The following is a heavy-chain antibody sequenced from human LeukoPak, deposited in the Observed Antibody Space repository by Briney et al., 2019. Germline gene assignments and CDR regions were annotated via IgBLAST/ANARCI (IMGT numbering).Heavy chain of an antibody. CDR1: GFIFSRYA. D-gene: IGHD3-9*01. J-gene: IGHJ4*02. CDR2: ISKNAVDT. Sequence: GESLKISCTGSGFIFSRYAVSWVRQAPGKGLEWVSAISKNAVDTYYADSVKGRLTISRDSSKNTVYLQMNSLRAEDTAVYYCVRDMEPLRYFDTWGQGTLVTVSS. V-gene: IGHV3-23*01. CDR3: VRDMEPLRYFDT.